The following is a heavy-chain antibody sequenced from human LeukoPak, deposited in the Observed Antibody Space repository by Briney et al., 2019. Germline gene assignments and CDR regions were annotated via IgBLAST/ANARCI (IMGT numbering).Heavy chain of an antibody. Sequence: KPGGSLRLPCAASGFTFSDYYMSWIRQAPGKGLEWVSYISSSSSYTNYADSVKGRFTISRDNAKNSLYLQMNSLRAEDTAVYYCARDLYCSSTSCYGPMGYYFDYWGQGTLVTVSS. D-gene: IGHD2-2*01. CDR1: GFTFSDYY. J-gene: IGHJ4*02. CDR3: ARDLYCSSTSCYGPMGYYFDY. V-gene: IGHV3-11*05. CDR2: ISSSSSYT.